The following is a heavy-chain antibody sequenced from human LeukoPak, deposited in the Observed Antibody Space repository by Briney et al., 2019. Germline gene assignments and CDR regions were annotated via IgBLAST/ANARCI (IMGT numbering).Heavy chain of an antibody. Sequence: SSETLSLTCTVSGGSISSYYWSWIRQPAGKGLEWIGRIYTSGSTNYNPSLKSRVTISVDTSKNQFSLKLSSVTAADTAVYYCASQYCSGGSCDAFDIWGQGTMVTVSS. CDR1: GGSISSYY. D-gene: IGHD2-15*01. CDR2: IYTSGST. J-gene: IGHJ3*02. V-gene: IGHV4-4*07. CDR3: ASQYCSGGSCDAFDI.